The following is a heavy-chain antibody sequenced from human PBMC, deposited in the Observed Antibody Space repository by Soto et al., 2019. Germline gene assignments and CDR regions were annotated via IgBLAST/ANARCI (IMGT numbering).Heavy chain of an antibody. J-gene: IGHJ4*02. CDR2: ISGGSSYT. CDR1: GFSFGDPY. D-gene: IGHD2-21*01. CDR3: AKTIVAASGYYFDH. V-gene: IGHV3-11*06. Sequence: QVQLVESGGGLVKPGGSLRLACAASGFSFGDPYMSWVRQAPGKGLEWLSYISGGSSYTNYADSVKGRFTISRDNAKRSLYLEMNSLRADETAVYYCAKTIVAASGYYFDHWGQGNLVTVSS.